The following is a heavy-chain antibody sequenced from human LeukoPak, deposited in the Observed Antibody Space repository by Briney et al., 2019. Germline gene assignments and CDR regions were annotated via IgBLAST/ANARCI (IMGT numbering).Heavy chain of an antibody. J-gene: IGHJ4*02. V-gene: IGHV3-73*01. Sequence: GGSLRLSCAASGFTFSGSTVHWVRHASGKGLDWVGHIRTKANNYATAYAASVKGRFTISRDDSKNTAYLQMNSLKIEDTAVYYCSRHEALPGDYWGQGTLVTVSS. CDR3: SRHEALPGDY. D-gene: IGHD2-21*02. CDR2: IRTKANNYAT. CDR1: GFTFSGST.